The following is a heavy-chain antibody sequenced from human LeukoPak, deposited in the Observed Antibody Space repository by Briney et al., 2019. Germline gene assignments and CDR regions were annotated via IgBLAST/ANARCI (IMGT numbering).Heavy chain of an antibody. Sequence: GGSLRLSCAASGFTFNNYWMHWVRQAPGKGPVWVSRINDDGSSTSYADSVKGRFTISRDNSKNTLYLQMNSLRAEDTAVYYCAKVQSSAAREYYFVYWGQGTLVTVSS. CDR3: AKVQSSAAREYYFVY. D-gene: IGHD6-6*01. V-gene: IGHV3-74*01. CDR2: INDDGSST. J-gene: IGHJ4*02. CDR1: GFTFNNYW.